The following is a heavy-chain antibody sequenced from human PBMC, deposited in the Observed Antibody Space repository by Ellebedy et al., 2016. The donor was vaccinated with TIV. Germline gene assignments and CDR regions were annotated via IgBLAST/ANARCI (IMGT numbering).Heavy chain of an antibody. D-gene: IGHD6-13*01. J-gene: IGHJ5*02. CDR3: AGGSDSWPYH. CDR1: GGSFSGFY. V-gene: IGHV4-34*01. Sequence: GSLRLXXAVYGGSFSGFYWTWIRQPPGKGLEWIGEINHSGVTHYTPSLKSRVSISIDTSKNQFSLKLSSVTAADTAVYYCAGGSDSWPYHWGQGSLVTVAS. CDR2: INHSGVT.